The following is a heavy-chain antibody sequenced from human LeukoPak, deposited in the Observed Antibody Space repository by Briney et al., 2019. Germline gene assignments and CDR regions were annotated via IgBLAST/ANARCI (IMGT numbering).Heavy chain of an antibody. CDR1: GGTFSSYA. CDR2: IIPIFGTA. J-gene: IGHJ4*02. CDR3: ARDKHPMLRSYYFDY. D-gene: IGHD2-15*01. Sequence: SVKVSCKASGGTFSSYAISWVRQAPGQGLEWMGGIIPIFGTANYAQKFQGRVTITADESTSTAYMELSSLRSEDTAAYYCARDKHPMLRSYYFDYWGQGTLVTVSS. V-gene: IGHV1-69*13.